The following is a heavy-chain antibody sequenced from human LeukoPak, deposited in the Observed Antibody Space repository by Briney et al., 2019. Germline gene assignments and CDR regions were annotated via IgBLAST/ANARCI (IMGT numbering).Heavy chain of an antibody. V-gene: IGHV3-30-3*01. Sequence: GGSLRLSCAASGFTFSNYAMYWVRQAPGKGLEWVALITHDGSNKDYADSVKGRFTISRDNSKNTLYLQMNSLGAEDTAVYYCARDQVVPAALFDYWGQGTLVTVSS. J-gene: IGHJ4*02. D-gene: IGHD2-2*01. CDR2: ITHDGSNK. CDR1: GFTFSNYA. CDR3: ARDQVVPAALFDY.